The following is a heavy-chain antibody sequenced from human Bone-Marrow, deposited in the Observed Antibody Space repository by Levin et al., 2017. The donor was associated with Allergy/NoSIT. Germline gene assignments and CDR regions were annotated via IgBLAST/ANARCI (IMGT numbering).Heavy chain of an antibody. CDR3: ARAGRGYSYGFRFRFDY. D-gene: IGHD5-18*01. V-gene: IGHV1-46*03. CDR1: GYTFTSYY. Sequence: GESLKISCKASGYTFTSYYMHWVRQAPGQGLEWMGIINPSGGSTSYAQKFQGRVTMTRDTSTSTVYMELSSLRSEDTAVYYCARAGRGYSYGFRFRFDYWGQGTLVTVSS. J-gene: IGHJ4*02. CDR2: INPSGGST.